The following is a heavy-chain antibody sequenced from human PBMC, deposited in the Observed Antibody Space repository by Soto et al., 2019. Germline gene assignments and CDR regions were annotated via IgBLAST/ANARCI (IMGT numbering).Heavy chain of an antibody. Sequence: QVQLVQSGAEVKKPGSSVKVSCKASGGTFSSYTISWVRQAPGQGLEWMGRIIPILGIANYAQKFQGRVTITADNSTSTAYMERSSVRSEDTAVYYCARAPGRDGLDYWGQGTLVTVSS. D-gene: IGHD2-15*01. J-gene: IGHJ4*02. CDR3: ARAPGRDGLDY. CDR2: IIPILGIA. CDR1: GGTFSSYT. V-gene: IGHV1-69*02.